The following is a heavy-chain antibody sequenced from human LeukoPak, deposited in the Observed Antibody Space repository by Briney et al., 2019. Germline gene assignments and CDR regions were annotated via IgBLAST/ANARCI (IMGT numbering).Heavy chain of an antibody. CDR3: ARDSDCGGDCWVDY. Sequence: PLETLSLTCTVSGGSISSGSYYWSWIRQPAGKGLEWIGRIYTSGSTNYNPSLKSRVTISVDTSKNQFSLKLSSVTAADTAVYYCARDSDCGGDCWVDYWGQGTLVTVSS. J-gene: IGHJ4*02. D-gene: IGHD2-21*01. CDR1: GGSISSGSYY. CDR2: IYTSGST. V-gene: IGHV4-61*02.